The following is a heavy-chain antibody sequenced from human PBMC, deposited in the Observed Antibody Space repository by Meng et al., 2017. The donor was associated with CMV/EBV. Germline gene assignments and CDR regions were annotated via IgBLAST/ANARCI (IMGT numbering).Heavy chain of an antibody. CDR2: IYTSGST. CDR3: ARDSSGWYPHFDY. D-gene: IGHD6-19*01. J-gene: IGHJ4*02. CDR1: GGAISSFD. Sequence: QGQRQESGPGLVKPSATPSLTCTVPGGAISSFDRGWSRQPAGKGLEWIGRIYTSGSTNYNPSLKSRVTMSVDTSKNQFSLKLSSVTAADTAVYYCARDSSGWYPHFDYWGQGTLVTVSS. V-gene: IGHV4-4*07.